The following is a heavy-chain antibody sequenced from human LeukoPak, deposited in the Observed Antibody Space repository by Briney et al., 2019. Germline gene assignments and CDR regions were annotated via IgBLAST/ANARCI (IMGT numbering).Heavy chain of an antibody. Sequence: SVQVSCKASGGTLSSYAISWVRQAPGQGLEWMGRSIPILGIANYAQKFQGRVTITADKSTSTAYMELSSLRSEDTAVYYCARDTRYSGYDCGGDCYSGTLDYWGQGTLVTVSS. CDR2: SIPILGIA. V-gene: IGHV1-69*04. CDR1: GGTLSSYA. J-gene: IGHJ4*02. D-gene: IGHD2-21*02. CDR3: ARDTRYSGYDCGGDCYSGTLDY.